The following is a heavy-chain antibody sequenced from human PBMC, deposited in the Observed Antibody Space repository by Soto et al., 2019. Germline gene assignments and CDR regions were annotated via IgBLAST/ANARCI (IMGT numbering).Heavy chain of an antibody. D-gene: IGHD5-12*01. CDR3: ARTGYSGYDLAPRGYYGMDV. Sequence: PGESLKISCKGSGYSFTSYWIGWVRQMPGKGLEWMGIIYPGDSDTRYSPSFQGQVTISADKSISTAYLQWSSLKASDTAMYYCARTGYSGYDLAPRGYYGMDVWGQGTTVTVSS. J-gene: IGHJ6*02. CDR1: GYSFTSYW. V-gene: IGHV5-51*01. CDR2: IYPGDSDT.